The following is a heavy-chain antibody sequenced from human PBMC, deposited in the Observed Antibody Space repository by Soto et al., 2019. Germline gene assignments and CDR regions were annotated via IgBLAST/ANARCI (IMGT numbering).Heavy chain of an antibody. V-gene: IGHV4-30-4*01. J-gene: IGHJ5*02. CDR1: GGSIRSGDYY. CDR3: GRAPGGGIAATGWFDA. Sequence: QVQLQESGPGLVKPSQPLSLTCTVSGGSIRSGDYYWSWIRQPPGKGLEWIGYLYYSGSTYYNPFRKSRVSISVDTSKNQFSRELGSVTAAETAVYYCGRAPGGGIAATGWFDACGQGTLVIVSS. CDR2: LYYSGST. D-gene: IGHD6-25*01.